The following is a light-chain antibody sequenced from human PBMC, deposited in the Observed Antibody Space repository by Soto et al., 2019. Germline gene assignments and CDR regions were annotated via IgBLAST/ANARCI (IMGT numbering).Light chain of an antibody. CDR1: QGIGST. V-gene: IGKV3-15*01. Sequence: EIVLTQSPAALSVSPGERVTLSCRASQGIGSTLAWYQQKPGQTPRLLIYDSSTRAIGIPTRFSGSRSGTEFTLTINGLQTEDLAVYYCQRYKNWPLTFGGRTKVDIK. CDR2: DSS. CDR3: QRYKNWPLT. J-gene: IGKJ4*01.